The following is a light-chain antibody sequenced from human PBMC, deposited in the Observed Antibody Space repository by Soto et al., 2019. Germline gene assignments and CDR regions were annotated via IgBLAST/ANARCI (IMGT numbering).Light chain of an antibody. CDR1: QSISRY. J-gene: IGKJ1*01. Sequence: DIQMTQSPSSLSASVRDKVTITCRASQSISRYLNWYQQKPGKAPKLLIYAASSLQSGIPSRFSGGGSETDFTLTISRLQPEDFVTYYCQQSYSTTWTFGQGTKVDI. CDR2: AAS. CDR3: QQSYSTTWT. V-gene: IGKV1-39*01.